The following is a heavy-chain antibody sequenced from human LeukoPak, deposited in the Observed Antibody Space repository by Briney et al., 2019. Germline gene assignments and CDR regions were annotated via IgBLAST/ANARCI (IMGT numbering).Heavy chain of an antibody. CDR2: IIPILGIA. J-gene: IGHJ4*02. V-gene: IGHV1-69*04. D-gene: IGHD1-1*01. Sequence: SVKVSCKASGGTFSSYAISWVRQAPGQGLEWMGRIIPILGIANYAQKFQGRVTITADESTSTAYMELSSLRSEDTAVYYCARGNNWNDGYYFDYWGQGTLVTVSS. CDR3: ARGNNWNDGYYFDY. CDR1: GGTFSSYA.